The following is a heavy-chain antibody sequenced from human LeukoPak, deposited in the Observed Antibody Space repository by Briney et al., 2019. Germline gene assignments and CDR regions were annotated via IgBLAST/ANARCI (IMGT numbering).Heavy chain of an antibody. V-gene: IGHV3-48*01. CDR3: ASADYDYVWGSYPYFDY. CDR1: GFTFSSYS. CDR2: ISSSSSTI. J-gene: IGHJ4*02. Sequence: GGSLRLSCAGSGFTFSSYSVNWVRQAPGKGLEWVSYISSSSSTIYYADSVKGRFTISRDNAKNSLYLQMNSLRAEDTAVYYCASADYDYVWGSYPYFDYWGQGTLVTVSS. D-gene: IGHD3-16*01.